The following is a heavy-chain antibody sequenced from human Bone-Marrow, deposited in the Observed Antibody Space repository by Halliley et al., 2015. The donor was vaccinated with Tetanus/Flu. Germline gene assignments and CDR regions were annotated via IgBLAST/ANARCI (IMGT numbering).Heavy chain of an antibody. Sequence: SLRLSCAASGFTFSSSWMRWVRQAPGKGLEWGANIKPDGSEKYYVDSVKGRFTISRDNAKNALYLQMNSLRAEDTAVYYCAREVGGAYEIRGQGTMVTVTS. CDR1: GFTFSSSW. J-gene: IGHJ3*02. V-gene: IGHV3-7*01. CDR2: IKPDGSEK. D-gene: IGHD6-19*01. CDR3: AREVGGAYEI.